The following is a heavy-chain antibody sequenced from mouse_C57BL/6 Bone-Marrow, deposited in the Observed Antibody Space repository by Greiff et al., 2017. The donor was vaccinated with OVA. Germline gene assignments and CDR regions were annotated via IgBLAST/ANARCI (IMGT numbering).Heavy chain of an antibody. V-gene: IGHV5-4*01. Sequence: DVKLVESGGGLVKPGGSLKLSCAASGFTFSSYAMSWVRQTPEKRLEWVATISDGGSYTYYPDNVKGRFTISRDNAKNNLYLQMSHLKSEDTAMYYCARDQLYFDYWGQGTTLTVSS. CDR1: GFTFSSYA. D-gene: IGHD4-1*02. CDR2: ISDGGSYT. CDR3: ARDQLYFDY. J-gene: IGHJ2*01.